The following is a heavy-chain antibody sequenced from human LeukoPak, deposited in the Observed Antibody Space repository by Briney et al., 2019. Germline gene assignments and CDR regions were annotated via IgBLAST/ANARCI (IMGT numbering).Heavy chain of an antibody. Sequence: SETLSLTCTVSGGSISSGSYYWSWIRQPAGKGLEWIGRIYTSGSTNYNPSLKSRVTISVDTSKNQFSLKLSSVTAADTAVYCCARVGRPNGFDPWGQGTLVTVSS. CDR2: IYTSGST. CDR3: ARVGRPNGFDP. V-gene: IGHV4-61*02. J-gene: IGHJ5*02. CDR1: GGSISSGSYY.